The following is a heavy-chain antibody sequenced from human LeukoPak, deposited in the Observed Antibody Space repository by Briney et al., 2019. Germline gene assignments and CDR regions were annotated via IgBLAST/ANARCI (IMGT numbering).Heavy chain of an antibody. V-gene: IGHV3-53*01. CDR1: GFTVSSNY. CDR2: IYSGGTI. Sequence: PGGSLRLSCAASGFTVSSNYMAWVRQAPGKGLEWVSVIYSGGTIYYADSVKGRFTISRGNSKNTLYLQMNSLRAEDTAVYYCAREGSYDSSTMWYFDYWGQGTLVTVSS. CDR3: AREGSYDSSTMWYFDY. D-gene: IGHD3-22*01. J-gene: IGHJ4*02.